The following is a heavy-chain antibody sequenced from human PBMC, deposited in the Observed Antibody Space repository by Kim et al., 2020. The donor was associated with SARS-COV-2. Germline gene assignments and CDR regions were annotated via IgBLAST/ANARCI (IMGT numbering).Heavy chain of an antibody. CDR2: ISYDGSNK. CDR1: GFTFSSYA. CDR3: ARASAVAGLYYYYYCGM. V-gene: IGHV3-30*04. D-gene: IGHD6-19*01. J-gene: IGHJ6*01. Sequence: GGSLRLSCAASGFTFSSYAMHWVRQAPGKGLEWVAVISYDGSNKYYADSVKGRFTISRDNSKNTLYLQMNSLRAEDTAVYYCARASAVAGLYYYYYCGM.